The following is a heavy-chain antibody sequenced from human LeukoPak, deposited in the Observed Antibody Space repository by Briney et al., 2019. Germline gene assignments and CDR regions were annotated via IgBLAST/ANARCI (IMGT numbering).Heavy chain of an antibody. Sequence: GGSLRLSCAASGFTFSTYGIHWVRQAPGKGLEWVAVIWHDGSNKYYADSVRGRFTISRDNSKNTLYLHMYSLGPEDTAVYYCAKDSKRTFHNFDYWGQGTLVTVSS. CDR3: AKDSKRTFHNFDY. J-gene: IGHJ4*02. CDR1: GFTFSTYG. CDR2: IWHDGSNK. V-gene: IGHV3-30*02. D-gene: IGHD2-21*01.